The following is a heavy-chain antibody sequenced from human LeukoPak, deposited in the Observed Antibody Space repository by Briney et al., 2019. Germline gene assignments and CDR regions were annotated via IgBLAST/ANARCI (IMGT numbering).Heavy chain of an antibody. CDR3: ARGAASGFSTGWYFDL. J-gene: IGHJ2*01. V-gene: IGHV4-34*01. CDR2: INHSGST. Sequence: SETLSLTCAVYGGSFSGYYWSWIRQPPGKGLEWIGEINHSGSTNYNPSLKSRVTISVDTSKNQFSLKLSSVTAADTAIYYCARGAASGFSTGWYFDLWGRGTLVTASS. D-gene: IGHD3/OR15-3a*01. CDR1: GGSFSGYY.